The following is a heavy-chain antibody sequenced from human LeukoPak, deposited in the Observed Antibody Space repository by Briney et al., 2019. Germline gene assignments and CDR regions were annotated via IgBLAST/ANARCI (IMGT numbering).Heavy chain of an antibody. Sequence: SETLSLTCTVSGGSISSYYWSWIRQPAGKGLEWIGRIYTSGSTNYNPSLKSRVTMSVDTSKNQFSLKLSSVTAADTAVYYCAREGGSGWSSDISFFDYWGQGTLVTVSS. J-gene: IGHJ4*02. CDR1: GGSISSYY. D-gene: IGHD6-19*01. CDR2: IYTSGST. CDR3: AREGGSGWSSDISFFDY. V-gene: IGHV4-4*07.